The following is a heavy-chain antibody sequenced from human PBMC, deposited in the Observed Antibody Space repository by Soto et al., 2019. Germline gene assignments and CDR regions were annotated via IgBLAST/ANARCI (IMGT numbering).Heavy chain of an antibody. CDR3: ARDPRYCSGGSCYWGDNWFDP. Sequence: SETLSLTCTVSGGSISSYYWSWIRQPAGKGLEWIGRIYTSGSTNYNPSLKSRVTMSVDTSKNQFSPKLSSVTAADTAVYYCARDPRYCSGGSCYWGDNWFDPWGQGTLVTVS. CDR2: IYTSGST. D-gene: IGHD2-15*01. CDR1: GGSISSYY. V-gene: IGHV4-4*07. J-gene: IGHJ5*02.